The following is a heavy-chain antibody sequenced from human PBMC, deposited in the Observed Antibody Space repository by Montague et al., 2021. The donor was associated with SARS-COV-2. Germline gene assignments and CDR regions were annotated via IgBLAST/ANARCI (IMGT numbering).Heavy chain of an antibody. Sequence: SETLSLTCTVSGGSISSYYWSWVRQPPGKGPEWTGYIYYSGSTNYNPSPKSRVTISVDTSKNQFSLKLSSVTAADTAVYYCARAFPRWLQFDPYFDYWGQGTLVTVSS. CDR2: IYYSGST. CDR3: ARAFPRWLQFDPYFDY. D-gene: IGHD5-24*01. V-gene: IGHV4-59*01. J-gene: IGHJ4*02. CDR1: GGSISSYY.